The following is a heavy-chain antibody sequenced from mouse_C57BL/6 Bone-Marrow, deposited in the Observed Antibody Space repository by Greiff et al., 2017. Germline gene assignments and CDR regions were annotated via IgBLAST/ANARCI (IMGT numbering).Heavy chain of an antibody. CDR1: GFTFSNYW. CDR3: TRGLGHFDY. V-gene: IGHV6-3*01. Sequence: VHLVESGGGLVQPGGSMKLSCVASGFTFSNYWMNWVRQSPEKGLEWVAQIRLKSDNYATHYAESVKGRFTISRDDSKSSVYLQMNNLRAEDTGIYYCTRGLGHFDYWGQGTTLTVSS. CDR2: IRLKSDNYAT. J-gene: IGHJ2*01. D-gene: IGHD4-1*01.